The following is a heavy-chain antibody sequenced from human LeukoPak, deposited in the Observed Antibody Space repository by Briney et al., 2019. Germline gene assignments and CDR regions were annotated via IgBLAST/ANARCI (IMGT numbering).Heavy chain of an antibody. D-gene: IGHD2-21*01. Sequence: SQTLSLTCTVSGDSITSGSYYWSWFRQPAGERLKWIGRVDTGGSTNYNPSLKSRVTVSLDTSKNQFSLKLTSVTAADTAVYYCARRIGTFFDYWGQGTLVTVSS. CDR2: VDTGGST. CDR3: ARRIGTFFDY. CDR1: GDSITSGSYY. V-gene: IGHV4-61*02. J-gene: IGHJ4*02.